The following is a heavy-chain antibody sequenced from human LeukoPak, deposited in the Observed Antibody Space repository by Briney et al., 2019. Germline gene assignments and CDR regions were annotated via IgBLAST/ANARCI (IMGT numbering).Heavy chain of an antibody. CDR1: GFTFSSYA. D-gene: IGHD3-22*01. V-gene: IGHV3-21*01. Sequence: GGSLRLSCAASGFTFSSYAMSWVRQAPGKGLEWVSSISSGSGSIYYADSVKGRFTSSRDNAKNSLYLQMNSLRAEDTAVYYCARVGRRSYYYDSSGYPRGAFDYWGQGTLVTVSS. CDR3: ARVGRRSYYYDSSGYPRGAFDY. CDR2: ISSGSGSI. J-gene: IGHJ4*02.